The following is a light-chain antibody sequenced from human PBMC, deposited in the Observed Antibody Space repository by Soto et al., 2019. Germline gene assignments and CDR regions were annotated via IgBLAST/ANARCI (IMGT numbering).Light chain of an antibody. J-gene: IGLJ2*01. CDR3: CSYAGSYVV. CDR2: DFT. CDR1: SSDVGGHRY. V-gene: IGLV2-11*01. Sequence: QSALTQPRSVAGSPGESVAISCTGTSSDVGGHRYVSWYHHHPGKAPKLIIYDFTNRPSGVPDCLSGSKSGHTASLTISWLQAEDEGDYYCCSYAGSYVVFGGGTKLTVL.